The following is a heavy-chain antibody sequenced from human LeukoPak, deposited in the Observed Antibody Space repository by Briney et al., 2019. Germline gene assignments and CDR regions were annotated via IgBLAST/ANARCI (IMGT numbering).Heavy chain of an antibody. CDR1: GYTFTSNY. J-gene: IGHJ4*02. CDR3: ARDGYYGSGSYYS. Sequence: ASVKVSCKASGYTFTSNYIHWVRQAPGQGLEWMGMIYPRDGSTSYAQKFQGRVTVTRDTSTSTVHMELSGLRSEDTAVYYCARDGYYGSGSYYSWGQGTLVTVSS. CDR2: IYPRDGST. D-gene: IGHD3-10*01. V-gene: IGHV1-46*01.